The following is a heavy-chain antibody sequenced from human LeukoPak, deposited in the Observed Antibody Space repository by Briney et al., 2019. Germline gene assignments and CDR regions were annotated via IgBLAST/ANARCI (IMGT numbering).Heavy chain of an antibody. D-gene: IGHD2-15*01. CDR2: IYYSGST. V-gene: IGHV4-31*03. CDR3: ARDNCSGGSCEFDP. Sequence: PSQTLSLTCTVSGGSISSGGYYWSWIRQHPGKGLEWIGYIYYSGSTYYNPSLKSRVTISVDTSKNQFSLKLSSATAADTAVYYCARDNCSGGSCEFDPWGQGTLVTVSS. CDR1: GGSISSGGYY. J-gene: IGHJ5*02.